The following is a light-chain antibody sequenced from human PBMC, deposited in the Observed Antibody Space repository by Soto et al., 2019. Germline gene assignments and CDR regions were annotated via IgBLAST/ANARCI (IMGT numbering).Light chain of an antibody. CDR2: GAS. J-gene: IGKJ1*01. CDR1: QSVSSSY. Sequence: VLTQYPGTLSWSQGEIATLYCMASQSVSSSYLAWYQKKPVQAPRLXLCGASSRATGIPDRFSGSGSGRDLTLTISRLETENFAVYYCQQYGGSPPCTFCQGTMVNIK. V-gene: IGKV3-20*01. CDR3: QQYGGSPPCT.